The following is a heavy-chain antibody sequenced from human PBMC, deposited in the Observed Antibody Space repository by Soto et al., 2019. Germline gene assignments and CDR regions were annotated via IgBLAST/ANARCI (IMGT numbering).Heavy chain of an antibody. CDR1: GFTFSTDG. Sequence: TGGSLRLSCAAPGFTFSTDGMHWVRQAPGKGLEWVAVISYDGSNKYYADSVKGRFTISRDNSKNTLYLQMNSLRAEDTAVYYCAKVGPTVTTYLNYYYAMDVWGQGTTVTVS. J-gene: IGHJ6*02. D-gene: IGHD4-4*01. V-gene: IGHV3-30*18. CDR3: AKVGPTVTTYLNYYYAMDV. CDR2: ISYDGSNK.